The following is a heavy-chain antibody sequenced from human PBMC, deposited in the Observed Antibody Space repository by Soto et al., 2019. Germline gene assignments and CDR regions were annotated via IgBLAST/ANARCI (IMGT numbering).Heavy chain of an antibody. CDR3: AAGSNYFEGIFDY. Sequence: SETLSLTCTVSGDSISTYYWSWVRQPPGKGLEWIGYIYYSGTTNYDPSLKSRVTISLDTSKNQFSLNLSSVTAADTAVYYCAAGSNYFEGIFDYWGQGTRVTVCS. V-gene: IGHV4-59*01. D-gene: IGHD4-4*01. CDR2: IYYSGTT. J-gene: IGHJ4*02. CDR1: GDSISTYY.